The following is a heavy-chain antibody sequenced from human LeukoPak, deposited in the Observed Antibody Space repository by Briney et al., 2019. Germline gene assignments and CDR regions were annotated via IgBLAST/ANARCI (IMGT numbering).Heavy chain of an antibody. J-gene: IGHJ4*02. CDR3: AREKAAYYDSSGYQPLFY. V-gene: IGHV1-69*13. CDR2: IIPIFGTA. D-gene: IGHD3-22*01. CDR1: GGTFSSYA. Sequence: GASVKVSCKASGGTFSSYAISWVRQAPGQGLEWMGGIIPIFGTANYAQKFQGRATITADESTSTAYMELSSLRSEDTAVYYCAREKAAYYDSSGYQPLFYWGQGTLVTVSS.